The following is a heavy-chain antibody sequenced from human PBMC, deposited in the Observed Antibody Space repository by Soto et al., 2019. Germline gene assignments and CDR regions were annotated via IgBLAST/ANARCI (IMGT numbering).Heavy chain of an antibody. J-gene: IGHJ4*02. D-gene: IGHD3-3*01. CDR1: GVSFSSGAYY. Sequence: PAETLSLTCTFSGVSFSSGAYYWSWLRQSPGKGLEWIGYIFYTGTTYYNPSLQSRVTKSDDTSNNQFFLKLHSVTVADTAVYYCARTRGVVAYFDYWGQGTLVTVSS. CDR3: ARTRGVVAYFDY. CDR2: IFYTGTT. V-gene: IGHV4-31*03.